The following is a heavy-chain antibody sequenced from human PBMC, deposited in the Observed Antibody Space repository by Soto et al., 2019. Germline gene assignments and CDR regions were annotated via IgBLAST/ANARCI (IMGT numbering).Heavy chain of an antibody. Sequence: QVQLQESGPGLVKPSQTLSLTCTVSGGSISSTGYFWTWIRQHPGKGLEWIGYIFYSGSTFHNPSLKSRVTISVDTSKNQFSLELSSVTAADTAVYYCAREAGSGDYFDYWGQGTLVTASS. J-gene: IGHJ4*02. V-gene: IGHV4-31*03. CDR2: IFYSGST. D-gene: IGHD1-26*01. CDR3: AREAGSGDYFDY. CDR1: GGSISSTGYF.